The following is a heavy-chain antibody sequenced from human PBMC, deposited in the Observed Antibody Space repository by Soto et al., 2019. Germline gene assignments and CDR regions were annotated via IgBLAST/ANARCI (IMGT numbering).Heavy chain of an antibody. Sequence: EVQRVESGGGLVQPGGSLRLSCEASGFTFRNYDMHWVRQGTGKGLEWVSGISAAGDPDYADSVGGRFTISRANATNSFFLPRNSRRVGATAVYYGARTGRALYGVDVWGHAPAVIVS. CDR3: ARTGRALYGVDV. CDR1: GFTFRNYD. D-gene: IGHD1-1*01. CDR2: ISAAGDP. V-gene: IGHV3-13*05. J-gene: IGHJ6*02.